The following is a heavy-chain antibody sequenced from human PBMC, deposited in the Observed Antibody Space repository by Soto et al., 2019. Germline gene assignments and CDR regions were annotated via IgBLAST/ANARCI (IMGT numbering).Heavy chain of an antibody. CDR3: ARAPLAYYYYYGMDV. CDR2: INHSGST. V-gene: IGHV4-34*01. J-gene: IGHJ6*02. CDR1: GGSCSGYY. Sequence: LETLSLTCAVYGGSCSGYYWSWIRQHTGKGLEWIGEINHSGSTNYNPSLKSRVTISVDTSKNQFSLKLSSVTAADTAVYYCARAPLAYYYYYGMDVWGQGTTVTVSS.